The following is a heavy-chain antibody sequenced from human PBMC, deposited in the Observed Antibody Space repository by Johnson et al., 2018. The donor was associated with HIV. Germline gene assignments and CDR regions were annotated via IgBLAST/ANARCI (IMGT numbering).Heavy chain of an antibody. Sequence: VQLVESGGGLIQPGGSLRLSCAASGFTVSSNYMSWVRQAPGKGLEWVANIKEDGSEKFYVDSVKGRFTISRDNSKNTLYLQMNSLRAEDTAVYYCAREMAATNAWALDIWGQGTMVTVSS. J-gene: IGHJ3*02. CDR2: IKEDGSEK. D-gene: IGHD5-24*01. CDR1: GFTVSSNY. V-gene: IGHV3-7*03. CDR3: AREMAATNAWALDI.